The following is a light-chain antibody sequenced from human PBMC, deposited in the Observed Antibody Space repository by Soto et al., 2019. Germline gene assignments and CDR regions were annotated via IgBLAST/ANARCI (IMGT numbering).Light chain of an antibody. V-gene: IGLV1-44*01. Sequence: QSVLTQPPSASGTPRQRVTISCSGSNSNIGRNTVNWYQQLPGTAPKLLIYRNNQRPSGVPDRFSGSKSGTSASLAISGLQSDDESDYYCASWDDGLTGYVFGTGTKVTVL. J-gene: IGLJ1*01. CDR2: RNN. CDR1: NSNIGRNT. CDR3: ASWDDGLTGYV.